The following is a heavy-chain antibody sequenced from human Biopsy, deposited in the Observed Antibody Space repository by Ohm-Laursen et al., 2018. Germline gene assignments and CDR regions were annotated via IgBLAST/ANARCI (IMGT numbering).Heavy chain of an antibody. CDR2: IYYRGET. J-gene: IGHJ6*02. CDR3: ARHRTHLPPGSMDV. Sequence: SQTLSLTCTVSGGSLSGYYWSWIRQAPGRGLEWIGLIYYRGETDYNPSLKSRVTISVDGSKNQFSLNLTSITAADTAVYYCARHRTHLPPGSMDVWGHGTTVFVSS. V-gene: IGHV4-59*08. CDR1: GGSLSGYY. D-gene: IGHD2-15*01.